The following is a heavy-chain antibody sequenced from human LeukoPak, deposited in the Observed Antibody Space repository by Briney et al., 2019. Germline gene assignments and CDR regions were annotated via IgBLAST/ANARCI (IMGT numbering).Heavy chain of an antibody. J-gene: IGHJ6*03. D-gene: IGHD3-10*01. CDR2: IYPGDSDT. CDR1: GYSFTSYW. Sequence: PGESLKISCKGSGYSFTSYWIGWVRQMPGKGLERMGIIYPGDSDTRYSPSFQGQVTISADRSISTAYLQWSSLKASDTAMYYCARWSLLWFGELLPYYMDVWGKGTTVTVSS. CDR3: ARWSLLWFGELLPYYMDV. V-gene: IGHV5-51*01.